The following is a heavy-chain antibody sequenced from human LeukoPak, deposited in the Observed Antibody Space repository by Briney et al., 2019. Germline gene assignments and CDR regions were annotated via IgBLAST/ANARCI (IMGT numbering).Heavy chain of an antibody. CDR2: ISSSSSTI. CDR1: GFTFSTYS. CDR3: AREIRGVGPL. J-gene: IGHJ4*02. V-gene: IGHV3-48*04. D-gene: IGHD3-10*01. Sequence: PGGSLRLSCAASGFTFSTYSMNWVRQAPGKGPEWISYISSSSSTIYYADSVKGRFTISRDNAKNSLYLQMNSLRAEDTAVYYCAREIRGVGPLWGQGTLVIVSS.